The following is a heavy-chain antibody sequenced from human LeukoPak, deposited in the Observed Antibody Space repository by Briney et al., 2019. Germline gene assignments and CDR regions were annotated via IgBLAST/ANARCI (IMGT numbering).Heavy chain of an antibody. J-gene: IGHJ4*02. V-gene: IGHV3-23*01. D-gene: IGHD3/OR15-3a*01. CDR2: LGGSGGTT. Sequence: GGSLRLSCAVSGVTLSNYGMRWVRQAPGKGLEWVAGLGGSGGTTNYADSVKGRFTISRDNRKNILYLQMNSLRAEDTAVYYCARRRDFIDYWGQGTLVTVSS. CDR3: ARRRDFIDY. CDR1: GVTLSNYG.